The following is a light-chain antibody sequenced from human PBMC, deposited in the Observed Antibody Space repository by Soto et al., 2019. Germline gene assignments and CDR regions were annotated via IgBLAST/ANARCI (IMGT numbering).Light chain of an antibody. V-gene: IGLV2-11*01. J-gene: IGLJ1*01. CDR2: DVS. CDR3: CSYAGSYSYV. CDR1: SSDVGYYNY. Sequence: QSALTQPRPVSGSPGQSVTISCTGTSSDVGYYNYVSWYQQHPGKAPKLVIYDVSKRPSGVPDRFSGSKSGNTASLTISGLQAEDEADYYCCSYAGSYSYVFGTGTKLTVL.